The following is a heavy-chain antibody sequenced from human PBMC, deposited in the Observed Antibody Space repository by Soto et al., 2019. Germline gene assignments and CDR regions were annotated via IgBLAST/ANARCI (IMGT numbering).Heavy chain of an antibody. CDR2: VYYSGTT. J-gene: IGHJ4*02. Sequence: ETLSLTCPVSGGSASTKTYYWSWIRQPPGKRLEWIGYVYYSGTTNYNPSLKSRVTISVDLSKNQFSLRLSSVTTADTALYYCARTTAVPNTLRSRYFFDYWGQGTLVTVSS. V-gene: IGHV4-61*01. D-gene: IGHD4-17*01. CDR3: ARTTAVPNTLRSRYFFDY. CDR1: GGSASTKTYY.